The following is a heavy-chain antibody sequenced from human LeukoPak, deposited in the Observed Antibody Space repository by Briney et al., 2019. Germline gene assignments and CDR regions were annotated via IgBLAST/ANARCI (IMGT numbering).Heavy chain of an antibody. V-gene: IGHV1-18*01. CDR1: GYTSTSYG. J-gene: IGHJ3*02. CDR3: ARRVAVARRDAFDI. Sequence: GASVKVSCKASGYTSTSYGISWVRQATGQGLEWMGWISSYNGNTNYAQKLQGRVTMSTDTSTGTAYMELRSLRSDDTAVYYGARRVAVARRDAFDIWGQGTMVTVSS. D-gene: IGHD6-19*01. CDR2: ISSYNGNT.